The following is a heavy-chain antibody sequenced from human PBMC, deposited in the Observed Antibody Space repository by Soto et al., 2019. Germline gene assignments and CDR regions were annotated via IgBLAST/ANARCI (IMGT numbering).Heavy chain of an antibody. CDR1: GFTFSSYG. CDR2: IWYDGSNK. Sequence: GGSLRLSCAASGFTFSSYGMHWVRQAPGKGLEWVAVIWYDGSNKYYADSVKGRFTISRDNSKNTLYLQMNSLRAEDTAVYYWARAEFGSGWYEAHWGQGTLVTVSS. D-gene: IGHD6-19*01. V-gene: IGHV3-33*01. CDR3: ARAEFGSGWYEAH. J-gene: IGHJ4*02.